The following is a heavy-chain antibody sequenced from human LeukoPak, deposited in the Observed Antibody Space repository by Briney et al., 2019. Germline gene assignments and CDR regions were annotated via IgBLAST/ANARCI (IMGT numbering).Heavy chain of an antibody. V-gene: IGHV1-46*01. D-gene: IGHD6-13*01. CDR1: GYTFTSYY. Sequence: ASVKVSCKGSGYTFTSYYIHWVRQAPGQGLEWMGIINPSGGSTSYAQKFQGRVTMTRDTSTSTVHMELRSLRSEDTAVYYCARLMATPIAAGGYAFDIWGQGTMVTVSS. CDR2: INPSGGST. CDR3: ARLMATPIAAGGYAFDI. J-gene: IGHJ3*02.